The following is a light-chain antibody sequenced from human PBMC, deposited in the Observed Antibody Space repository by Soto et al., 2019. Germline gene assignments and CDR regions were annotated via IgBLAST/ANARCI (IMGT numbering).Light chain of an antibody. Sequence: QSALTQPASVSGSPGQSITISCTGTSSDVGRYNYVSWYQHHPGKAPKLMIYDVSNRPSGVSNRFSASKSGKTASLTISGLQAEDEAHYYCSSYTSSTTWVFGGGTKLTVL. CDR1: SSDVGRYNY. V-gene: IGLV2-14*03. CDR3: SSYTSSTTWV. CDR2: DVS. J-gene: IGLJ3*02.